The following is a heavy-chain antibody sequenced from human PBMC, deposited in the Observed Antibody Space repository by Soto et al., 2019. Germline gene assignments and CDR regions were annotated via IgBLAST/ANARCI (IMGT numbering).Heavy chain of an antibody. CDR1: GFTFNYAW. J-gene: IGHJ6*02. D-gene: IGHD2-8*01. Sequence: GGSLRLSCAASGFTFNYAWISWVRQAPWKGLEWVGRIKSKAGGGTVDYAAPVKGRFTISRDDSKNTVYLQMNSLKAEDTALYYCTKGYAVDHQVIDVWGQRTTVTVSS. CDR3: TKGYAVDHQVIDV. V-gene: IGHV3-15*05. CDR2: IKSKAGGGTV.